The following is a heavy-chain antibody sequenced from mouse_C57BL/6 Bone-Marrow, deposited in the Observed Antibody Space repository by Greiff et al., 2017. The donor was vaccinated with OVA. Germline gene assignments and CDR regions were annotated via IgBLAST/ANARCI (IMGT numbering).Heavy chain of an antibody. V-gene: IGHV1-80*01. Sequence: VQLQQSGAELVKPGASVKISCKASGYAFRRYWMNWVTQRPGKGLEWIGQIYPGDGDTNYNGKFKGKATLTADQSSSSAYMQLSSLTSEDSAVYFCARSVTVGLYAMDYWGQGTSVTVSA. CDR2: IYPGDGDT. J-gene: IGHJ4*01. D-gene: IGHD2-12*01. CDR3: ARSVTVGLYAMDY. CDR1: GYAFRRYW.